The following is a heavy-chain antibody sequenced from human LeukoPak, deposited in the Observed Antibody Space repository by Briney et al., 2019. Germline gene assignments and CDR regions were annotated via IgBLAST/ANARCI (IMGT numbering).Heavy chain of an antibody. Sequence: PSGTLSLTCTVSGGSISSGDYYWSWIRQPPGKGLEWIGYIYYSGSIYYNPSLKSRVTISVDTSKNQFSLKLSSVTAADTAVYYCARDLVGASYFDYWGQGTLVTVSS. J-gene: IGHJ4*02. CDR1: GGSISSGDYY. CDR2: IYYSGSI. D-gene: IGHD1-26*01. V-gene: IGHV4-30-4*01. CDR3: ARDLVGASYFDY.